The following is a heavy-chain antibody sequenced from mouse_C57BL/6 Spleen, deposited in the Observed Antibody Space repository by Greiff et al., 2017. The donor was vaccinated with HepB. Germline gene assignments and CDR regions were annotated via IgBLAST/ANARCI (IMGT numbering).Heavy chain of an antibody. D-gene: IGHD1-1*01. Sequence: VQLKESGAELVRPGASVKLSCTASGFNIKDDYMHWVKQRPEQGLEWIGWIDPENGDTEYASKFQGKATITADTSSNTAYLQLSSLTSEDTAVYYCTTSTTVVYWYFDVWGTGTTVTVSS. CDR3: TTSTTVVYWYFDV. CDR1: GFNIKDDY. CDR2: IDPENGDT. V-gene: IGHV14-4*01. J-gene: IGHJ1*03.